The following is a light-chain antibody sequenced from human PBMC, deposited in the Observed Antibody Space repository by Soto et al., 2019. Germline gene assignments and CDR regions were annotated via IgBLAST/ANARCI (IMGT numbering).Light chain of an antibody. V-gene: IGKV4-1*01. CDR3: QQYYTTPLT. CDR2: WAS. Sequence: DIVMTQSPDSLAVSLGERATINCKSSQSVLYNSNNKNYLAWYQQSPGQPPKVLIYWASTRESGVPDRFSGSGSGTDFTLTISSLQAEDVAVYYCQQYYTTPLTFGGGTKVEIK. CDR1: QSVLYNSNNKNY. J-gene: IGKJ4*01.